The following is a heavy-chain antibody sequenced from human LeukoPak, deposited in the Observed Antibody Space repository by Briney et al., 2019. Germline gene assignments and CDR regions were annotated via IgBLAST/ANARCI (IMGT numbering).Heavy chain of an antibody. V-gene: IGHV3-66*01. CDR3: ARDISSGYYDAFDI. Sequence: GGSVRLSCAASGFTVSSNYMSWVRQAPGKGLEWVSIIYSGGSTYYADSVKGRFTISRDNSKNTLYLQMNSLRAEDTAVYYCARDISSGYYDAFDIWGQGTMVTVSS. CDR2: IYSGGST. J-gene: IGHJ3*02. D-gene: IGHD3-22*01. CDR1: GFTVSSNY.